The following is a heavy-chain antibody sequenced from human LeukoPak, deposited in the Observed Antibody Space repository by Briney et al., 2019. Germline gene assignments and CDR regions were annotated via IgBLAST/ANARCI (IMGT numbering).Heavy chain of an antibody. CDR2: IHSSGIT. J-gene: IGHJ4*02. Sequence: SETLSLTCAVSGGSINGYYWSWIRQAPGKGLEWIAFIHSSGITNYNPSLKSRVTISVDTSMNQISLKLSSVTAADTAMYYCARGKGKDGYNWLFDYWGQGILVTVSS. V-gene: IGHV4-59*01. D-gene: IGHD5-24*01. CDR1: GGSINGYY. CDR3: ARGKGKDGYNWLFDY.